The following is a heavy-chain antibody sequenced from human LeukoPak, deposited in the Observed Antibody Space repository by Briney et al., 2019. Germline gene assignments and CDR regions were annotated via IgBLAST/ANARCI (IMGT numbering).Heavy chain of an antibody. CDR3: ARGAWTATQPIND. Sequence: GGSLRLSCAASGFTFSTYARHWVRQAPAKGLDWVAVISNDGRDKYYADSVKGRFTISRDNSKNTLDLQMNSLRVDDTAVYYCARGAWTATQPINDWGQGTLVTVSS. V-gene: IGHV3-30*04. CDR1: GFTFSTYA. J-gene: IGHJ4*02. CDR2: ISNDGRDK. D-gene: IGHD2-21*02.